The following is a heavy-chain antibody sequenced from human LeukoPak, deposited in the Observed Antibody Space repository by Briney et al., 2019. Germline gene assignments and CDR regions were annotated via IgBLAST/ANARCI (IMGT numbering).Heavy chain of an antibody. D-gene: IGHD4-11*01. V-gene: IGHV3-53*01. CDR1: GFTVSSNY. CDR3: ARGDYSNYEGDY. CDR2: IYSGGST. J-gene: IGHJ4*02. Sequence: GGSLRLSCAASGFTVSSNYMSWVRQAPGKGLEWVSVIYSGGSTYYADSVKGRFTISRDNSKNTLYLQMNSLRAEDTAVYYCARGDYSNYEGDYWGQGTLVTVSS.